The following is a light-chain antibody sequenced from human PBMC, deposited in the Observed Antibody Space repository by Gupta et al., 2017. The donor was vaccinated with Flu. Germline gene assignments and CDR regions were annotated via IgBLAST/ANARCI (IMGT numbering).Light chain of an antibody. CDR3: QVWDSSSDHRV. Sequence: SYVLTELPSLSAAPGQTARITCGGNNIGSKSVHWYQQKPGQAPVLVVYDDSDRPSGIPERFSGSNSGNTATLTISRVEAGDEADYYCQVWDSSSDHRVFGGGTKLTVL. CDR2: DDS. V-gene: IGLV3-21*02. J-gene: IGLJ3*02. CDR1: NIGSKS.